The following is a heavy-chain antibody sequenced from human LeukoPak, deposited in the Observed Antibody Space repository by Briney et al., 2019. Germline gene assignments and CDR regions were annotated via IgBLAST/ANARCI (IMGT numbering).Heavy chain of an antibody. J-gene: IGHJ4*02. CDR1: GFTFGSYT. D-gene: IGHD3-22*01. CDR2: ISHSGAYT. Sequence: GGSLRLSCAASGFTFGSYTMSWVRQAPGKGLEWVSAISHSGAYTYYADSVKGRFTISRDNAKNSLYLQMNSLRAEDTAVYYCVLERDSILNFDYWGQGTLVTVSS. V-gene: IGHV3-23*01. CDR3: VLERDSILNFDY.